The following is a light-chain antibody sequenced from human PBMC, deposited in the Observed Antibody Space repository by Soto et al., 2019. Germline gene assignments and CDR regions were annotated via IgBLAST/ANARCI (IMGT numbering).Light chain of an antibody. J-gene: IGKJ5*01. CDR1: QSVLYSSTNRNY. CDR2: KAS. Sequence: DIVMTQSPDSLAASLGEWATITCRSSQSVLYSSTNRNYLAWYQQRPGKAPNLLIYKASNLESGVPSRFSGSGSGTEFTLTISSLQPEDFATYYCQQRNSYPITFGQGTRLDIK. CDR3: QQRNSYPIT. V-gene: IGKV1-5*03.